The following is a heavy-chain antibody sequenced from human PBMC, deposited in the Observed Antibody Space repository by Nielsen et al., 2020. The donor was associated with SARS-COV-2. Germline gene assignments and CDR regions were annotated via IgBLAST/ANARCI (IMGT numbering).Heavy chain of an antibody. CDR1: GYSFTSYW. D-gene: IGHD3-22*01. CDR3: ASWGNSSGYYDH. V-gene: IGHV5-10-1*01. Sequence: GESLKISCKGSGYSFTSYWISWVRQIPGKGLEWMGRIDPSDSYTNYSPSFQGHVTISADKSISTAYLQWSSLKASDTAMYYCASWGNSSGYYDHWGQGTLVTVSS. CDR2: IDPSDSYT. J-gene: IGHJ4*02.